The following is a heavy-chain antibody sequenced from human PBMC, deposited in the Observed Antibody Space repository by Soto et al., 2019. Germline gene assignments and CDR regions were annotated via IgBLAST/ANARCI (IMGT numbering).Heavy chain of an antibody. CDR2: ISYHGSKK. V-gene: IGHV3-30*18. J-gene: IGHJ4*02. D-gene: IGHD2-2*01. Sequence: GGSLRLSCAASGFTFSSYTMHWVRQAPGKGLEWVADISYHGSKKDYAVSVKGRFTISRDNSKNTLYLQMNSLRAEDTAVYYCAKDRPPLGGYCVSTSCLKTRLESDYFDYWGQGTLVTVSS. CDR3: AKDRPPLGGYCVSTSCLKTRLESDYFDY. CDR1: GFTFSSYT.